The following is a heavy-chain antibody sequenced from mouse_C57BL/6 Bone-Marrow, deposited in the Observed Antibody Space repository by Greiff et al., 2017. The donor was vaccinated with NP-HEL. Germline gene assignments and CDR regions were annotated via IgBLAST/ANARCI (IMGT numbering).Heavy chain of an antibody. CDR2: IRTGGGST. V-gene: IGHV5-12*01. Sequence: EVMLVESGGGLVQPGGSLKLSCAASGFTFSDYYMYWVRQTPEKRLEWVAYIRTGGGSTYYPHTVKGRFTFSRDTAKNTLYLQMSRLKSEDTAMYYCARQYYYSNYVNYAMDYWGQGTSVTVSS. D-gene: IGHD2-5*01. J-gene: IGHJ4*01. CDR1: GFTFSDYY. CDR3: ARQYYYSNYVNYAMDY.